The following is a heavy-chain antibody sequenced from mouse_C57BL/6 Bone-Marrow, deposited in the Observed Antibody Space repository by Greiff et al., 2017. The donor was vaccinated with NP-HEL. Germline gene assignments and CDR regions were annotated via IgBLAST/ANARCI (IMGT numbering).Heavy chain of an antibody. V-gene: IGHV1-19*01. Sequence: VQLQQSGPVLVKPGASVKMSCKASGYTFTDYYMNWVKQSHGKSLEWIGVINPYNGGTSYNQKFKGKATLTVDKSSSTAYMELNSLTSEDSAVYYCARGYYGSSPYYYAMDYWGQGTSVTVSS. CDR1: GYTFTDYY. CDR3: ARGYYGSSPYYYAMDY. CDR2: INPYNGGT. D-gene: IGHD1-1*01. J-gene: IGHJ4*01.